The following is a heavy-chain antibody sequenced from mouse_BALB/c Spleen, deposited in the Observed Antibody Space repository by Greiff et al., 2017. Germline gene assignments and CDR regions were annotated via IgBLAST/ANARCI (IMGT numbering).Heavy chain of an antibody. D-gene: IGHD2-1*01. J-gene: IGHJ1*01. CDR3: TRGYGNYVWYFDV. CDR2: IDPETGGT. Sequence: VQLQQSGAELVRPGASVTLSCKASGYTFTDYEMHWVKQTPVHGLEWIGAIDPETGGTAYNQKFKGKATLTADKSSSTAYMELRSLTSEDSAVYYCTRGYGNYVWYFDVWGAGTTVTVSS. V-gene: IGHV1-15*01. CDR1: GYTFTDYE.